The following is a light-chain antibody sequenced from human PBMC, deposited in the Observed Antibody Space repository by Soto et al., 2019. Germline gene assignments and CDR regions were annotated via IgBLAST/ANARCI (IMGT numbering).Light chain of an antibody. Sequence: DIQMTQSPSSLSASVGDRVTITCRASQSISSYLNWYQQKPGKAPKLLIYAAPSLQSAVPSRFSGSGSGTDFTLTISSLQPEDVATYYCQQSYSTPPYTFGQGTKLEIK. CDR2: AAP. CDR3: QQSYSTPPYT. CDR1: QSISSY. J-gene: IGKJ2*01. V-gene: IGKV1-39*01.